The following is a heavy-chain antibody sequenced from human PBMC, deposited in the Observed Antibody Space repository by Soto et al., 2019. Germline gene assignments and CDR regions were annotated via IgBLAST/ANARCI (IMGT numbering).Heavy chain of an antibody. J-gene: IGHJ6*02. V-gene: IGHV3-49*04. CDR3: TRGNDGYYYYYGMDV. CDR2: IRSKAYGGTT. CDR1: GFTFGDYA. D-gene: IGHD1-1*01. Sequence: GGSLRLSCTASGFTFGDYAMSWVRQAPGKGLEWVSFIRSKAYGGTTEYAASVKGRFTISRDDSKSIAYLQMNSLKTEDTAVYYCTRGNDGYYYYYGMDVWGQGTTVTVSS.